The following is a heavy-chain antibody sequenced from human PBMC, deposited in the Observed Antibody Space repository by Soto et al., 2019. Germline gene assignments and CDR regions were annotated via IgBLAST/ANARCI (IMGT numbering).Heavy chain of an antibody. V-gene: IGHV1-69*13. CDR1: GGTFSSYA. D-gene: IGHD4-17*01. CDR2: IIPIFGTA. Sequence: EASVKVSCKASGGTFSSYAISWVRQAPGQGLEWMGGIIPIFGTASYAQKFQGRVTITADESTSTAYMELSSLRSEDTAVYYCAREPKTLYYGDYVFDYWGQGTLVTVSS. J-gene: IGHJ4*02. CDR3: AREPKTLYYGDYVFDY.